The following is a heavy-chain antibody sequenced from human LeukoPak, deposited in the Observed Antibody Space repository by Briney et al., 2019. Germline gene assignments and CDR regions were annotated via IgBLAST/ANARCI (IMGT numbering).Heavy chain of an antibody. V-gene: IGHV1-46*01. CDR3: AREDRTGYFDWLFHNWFDP. CDR2: INPSGGST. CDR1: GYTFTSYY. D-gene: IGHD3-9*01. J-gene: IGHJ5*02. Sequence: ASVKVSCKASGYTFTSYYMHWVRQAPGQGLEWMGIINPSGGSTSYAQKFQGRVTMTRDTSTSTDYMELSSLRSEDTAVYYCAREDRTGYFDWLFHNWFDPWGQGTLVTVSS.